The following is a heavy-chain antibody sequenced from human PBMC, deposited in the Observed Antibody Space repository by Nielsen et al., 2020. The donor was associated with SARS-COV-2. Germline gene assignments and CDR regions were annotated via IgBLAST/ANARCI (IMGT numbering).Heavy chain of an antibody. J-gene: IGHJ4*02. CDR2: IYYSGST. V-gene: IGHV4-61*01. CDR3: ARDRDTAMAFDY. D-gene: IGHD5-18*01. CDR1: GGSVSSGSYY. Sequence: SETLSLTCTVSGGSVSSGSYYWSWIRQPPGKGLEWIGYIYYSGSTNYNPSLKSRVTISVDTSKNQFSLKLSSATAADTAVYYCARDRDTAMAFDYWGQGTLVTVSS.